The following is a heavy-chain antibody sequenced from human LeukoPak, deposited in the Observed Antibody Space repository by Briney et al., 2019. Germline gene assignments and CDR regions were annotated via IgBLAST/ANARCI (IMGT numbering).Heavy chain of an antibody. CDR3: ARGPILPDAFDI. V-gene: IGHV1-69*13. J-gene: IGHJ3*02. D-gene: IGHD1-26*01. CDR1: GGTFSSYA. Sequence: SVKVSCKASGGTFSSYAISWVRQAPGQGLEWMGGIIPIFGTANYAQKFQGRVTITADESTSTAYMELSSLRSEDTAVYYCARGPILPDAFDIWGQGTMVTVSS. CDR2: IIPIFGTA.